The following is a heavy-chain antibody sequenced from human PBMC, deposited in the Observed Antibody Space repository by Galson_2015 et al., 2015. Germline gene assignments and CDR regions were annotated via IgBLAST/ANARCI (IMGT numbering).Heavy chain of an antibody. D-gene: IGHD3-22*01. CDR3: AREIYATSGYTFDY. CDR2: ISTSGGGT. CDR1: GFTFSNYA. V-gene: IGHV3-23*01. Sequence: SLRLSCAASGFTFSNYAMSWVRQAPEKGLEWVAGISTSGGGTYYADSVKGRFTISRDNSKSTLYLLMNNLRGGDTAVYYCAREIYATSGYTFDYWGQGTLVTVSS. J-gene: IGHJ4*02.